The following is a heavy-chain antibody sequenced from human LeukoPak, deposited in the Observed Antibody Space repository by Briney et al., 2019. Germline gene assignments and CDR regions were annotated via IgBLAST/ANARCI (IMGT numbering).Heavy chain of an antibody. V-gene: IGHV3-23*01. Sequence: PGGSLRLSCAASGFTFSSYAMSWVRQAPGKGLEWVSTISGSAENTYYADSVKGRFTISRDNSKNTLYLQMNSLRAGDTAVYYCAKRGDDFWSGYYYYFDYWGQGTLVTVS. CDR3: AKRGDDFWSGYYYYFDY. CDR1: GFTFSSYA. CDR2: ISGSAENT. D-gene: IGHD3-3*01. J-gene: IGHJ4*02.